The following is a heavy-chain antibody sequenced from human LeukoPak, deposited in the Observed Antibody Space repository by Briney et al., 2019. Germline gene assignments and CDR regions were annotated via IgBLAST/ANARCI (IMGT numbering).Heavy chain of an antibody. CDR3: AREFGTIFGVVKDAFDI. V-gene: IGHV4-30-2*01. Sequence: PSETLSLTCAVSGGSISSGGYSWSWIRQPPGKGLEWIGYIYHSGSTYYNPSLKSRVTISVDRSKNQFSLKLSSVTAADTAVYHCAREFGTIFGVVKDAFDIWGQGTMVTVSS. CDR2: IYHSGST. D-gene: IGHD3-3*01. J-gene: IGHJ3*02. CDR1: GGSISSGGYS.